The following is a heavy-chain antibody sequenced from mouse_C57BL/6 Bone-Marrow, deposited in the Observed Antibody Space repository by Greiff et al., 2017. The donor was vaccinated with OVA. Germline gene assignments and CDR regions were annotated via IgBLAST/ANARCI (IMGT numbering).Heavy chain of an antibody. CDR2: IDPENGDT. V-gene: IGHV14-4*01. D-gene: IGHD3-2*02. CDR1: GFNIKDDY. Sequence: DVKLQESGAELVRPGASVKLSCTASGFNIKDDYMHWVKQRPEQGLEWIGWIDPENGDTEYASKFQGKATITADTSSNTAYLQLSSLTSEDTAVYYCTTKGAAQAKAWFAYWGQGTLVTVSA. J-gene: IGHJ3*01. CDR3: TTKGAAQAKAWFAY.